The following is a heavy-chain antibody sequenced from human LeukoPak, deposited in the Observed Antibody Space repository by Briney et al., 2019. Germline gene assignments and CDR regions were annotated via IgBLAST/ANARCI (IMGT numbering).Heavy chain of an antibody. CDR2: IIPILGIA. CDR1: GGTFSSYA. V-gene: IGHV1-69*04. D-gene: IGHD3-22*01. J-gene: IGHJ4*02. CDR3: ARTYYYDSSGYSYDGY. Sequence: GASVKVSCKASGGTFSSYAISWVRQAPGQGLEWMGRIIPILGIANYAQKFQGRVTITADKSTSTAYMELSSLRSEDTAVYYCARTYYYDSSGYSYDGYWGQGTLVTVSS.